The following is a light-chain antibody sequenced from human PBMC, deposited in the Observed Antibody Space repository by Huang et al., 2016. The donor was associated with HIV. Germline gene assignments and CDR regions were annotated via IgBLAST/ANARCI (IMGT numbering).Light chain of an antibody. CDR1: QSLLHSNGYNY. CDR2: LGS. Sequence: DIVMTQSPLSLPVPPGEPASISCRSSQSLLHSNGYNYLDWYLQKPGQPPQLLIYLGSNRASGVPDRFSGSGSGTNFTLKISRVEAEDVGVYYCMQALQTPFFGGGTKVDIK. J-gene: IGKJ4*01. V-gene: IGKV2-28*01. CDR3: MQALQTPF.